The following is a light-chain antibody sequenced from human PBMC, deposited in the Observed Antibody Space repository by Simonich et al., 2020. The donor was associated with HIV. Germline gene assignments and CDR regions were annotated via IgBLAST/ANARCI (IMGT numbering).Light chain of an antibody. V-gene: IGKV3-15*01. Sequence: EILMTQSPAPLSVYPGDRATLSCRASQSVASNFTWYQQYTVQAPRLLLYYASSRATCIPARFSGSGYRTEFTLTISSMQSEDFALDYCQQYNNWPSPFTFGPGTKVDIK. CDR2: YAS. J-gene: IGKJ3*01. CDR1: QSVASN. CDR3: QQYNNWPSPFT.